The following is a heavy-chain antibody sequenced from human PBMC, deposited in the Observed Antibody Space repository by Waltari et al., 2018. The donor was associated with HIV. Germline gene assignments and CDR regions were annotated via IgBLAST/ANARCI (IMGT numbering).Heavy chain of an antibody. Sequence: QVQHVQSGAEVKKPGASVKVYCKASGYTFTIYAIHWVRQAPVQRLEWMGWVNAGTGIPQYSQKFQGRVTITSDTSAITAFLELSSLRSEDTAVYYCARNLVGTAYFDYWGRGTLLTVSS. CDR2: VNAGTGIP. D-gene: IGHD1-26*01. CDR1: GYTFTIYA. J-gene: IGHJ4*02. V-gene: IGHV1-3*01. CDR3: ARNLVGTAYFDY.